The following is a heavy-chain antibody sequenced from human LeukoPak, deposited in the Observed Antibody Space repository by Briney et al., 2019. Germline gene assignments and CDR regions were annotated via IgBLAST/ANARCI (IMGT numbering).Heavy chain of an antibody. J-gene: IGHJ4*02. CDR1: GYTFTGYY. CDR2: INPNSGGT. CDR3: ARDLGGSSYGFIDY. V-gene: IGHV1-2*02. Sequence: ASVKVSCKASGYTFTGYYMHWVRQAPGQGPEWMGWINPNSGGTNYAQKFQGRVTMTRDTSISTAYMELSRLRSDDTAVYYSARDLGGSSYGFIDYWGQGTLVTVSS. D-gene: IGHD5-18*01.